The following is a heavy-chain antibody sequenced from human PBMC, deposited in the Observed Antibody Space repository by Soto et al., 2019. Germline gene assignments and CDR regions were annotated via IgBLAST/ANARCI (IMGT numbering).Heavy chain of an antibody. V-gene: IGHV1-8*01. CDR3: ARGRGYSYGYMRLAAAGFDY. J-gene: IGHJ4*02. Sequence: QVQLVQSGAEVKKPGASVKVSCKASGYTFTSYDINWVRQATGQGLEWLGWMNPNSGNTGYAQKFQGRVTMTRNTSISTAYMELSSRRSEDTAVYYCARGRGYSYGYMRLAAAGFDYWGQGTLVTVSS. CDR1: GYTFTSYD. CDR2: MNPNSGNT. D-gene: IGHD5-18*01.